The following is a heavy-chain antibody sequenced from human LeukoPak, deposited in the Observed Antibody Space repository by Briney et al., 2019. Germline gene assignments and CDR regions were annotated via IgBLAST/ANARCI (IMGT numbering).Heavy chain of an antibody. J-gene: IGHJ4*02. V-gene: IGHV3-33*06. CDR2: IWYDGSNK. Sequence: PGGSLRLSCAASGFTFSSYGMHWVRQAPGKGLEWVAVIWYDGSNKYYADSVKGRFTISRDNSKNTLCLQMNSLRAEDTAVYYCAKHRFGPFDYWGQGTLVTVSS. CDR1: GFTFSSYG. D-gene: IGHD3-10*01. CDR3: AKHRFGPFDY.